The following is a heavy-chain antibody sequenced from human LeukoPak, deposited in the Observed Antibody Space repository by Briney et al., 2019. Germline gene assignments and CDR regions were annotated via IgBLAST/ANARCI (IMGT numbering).Heavy chain of an antibody. CDR3: VKDLRGGGYYTSFDY. V-gene: IGHV3-33*06. D-gene: IGHD3-10*01. CDR1: GFTFSSYG. CDR2: IWYDGSNK. Sequence: GRSLRLSCAASGFTFSSYGMHWVRQAPGKGLEWVAVIWYDGSNKYYADSVKGRFTISRDNSKNTLYLQMSSLRAEDTAVYYCVKDLRGGGYYTSFDYWGQGTLVTVSS. J-gene: IGHJ4*02.